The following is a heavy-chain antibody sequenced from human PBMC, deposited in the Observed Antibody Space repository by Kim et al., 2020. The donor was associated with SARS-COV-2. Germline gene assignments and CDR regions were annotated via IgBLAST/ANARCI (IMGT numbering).Heavy chain of an antibody. Sequence: SETLSLTCTVSGGSISSYYWSWIRQPPGKGLEWIGYIYYSGSTNYNPSLKSRVTISVDTSKNQFSLKLSSVTAADTAVYYCARDTTWGPAMGRQGGWFDPWGQGTLVTVSS. D-gene: IGHD3-10*01. CDR2: IYYSGST. CDR3: ARDTTWGPAMGRQGGWFDP. V-gene: IGHV4-59*13. J-gene: IGHJ5*02. CDR1: GGSISSYY.